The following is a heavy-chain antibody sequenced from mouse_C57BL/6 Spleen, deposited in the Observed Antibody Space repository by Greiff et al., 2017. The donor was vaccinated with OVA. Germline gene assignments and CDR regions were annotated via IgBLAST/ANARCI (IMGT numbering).Heavy chain of an antibody. CDR3: ARQLLQAMDY. CDR2: ISSGSSTI. Sequence: EVKLVESGGGLVKPGGSLKLSCAASGFTFSDYGMHWVRQAPEKGLEWVAYISSGSSTIYYADTVKGRFTISRDNAKNTLFLQMTSLRSEDTAMYYCARQLLQAMDYWGQGTSVTVSS. J-gene: IGHJ4*01. D-gene: IGHD2-12*01. V-gene: IGHV5-17*01. CDR1: GFTFSDYG.